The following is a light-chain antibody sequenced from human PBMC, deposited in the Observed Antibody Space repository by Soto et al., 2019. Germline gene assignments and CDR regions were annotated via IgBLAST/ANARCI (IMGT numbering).Light chain of an antibody. Sequence: EIVLTQTPGTVSLSPGERATLSCRASQSVRSTYFAWYQHKPGQAPRLLIFDASTRATGVPGRFSGSGSGTDFTLTISRLEPEDFALYYCHQYGHSPVTFGGGTKVEIK. CDR2: DAS. J-gene: IGKJ4*01. V-gene: IGKV3-20*01. CDR1: QSVRSTY. CDR3: HQYGHSPVT.